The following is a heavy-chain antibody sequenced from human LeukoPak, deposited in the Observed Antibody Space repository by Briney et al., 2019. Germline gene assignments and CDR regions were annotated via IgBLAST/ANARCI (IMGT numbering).Heavy chain of an antibody. D-gene: IGHD1-1*01. CDR1: GFTFSDCD. CDR2: IGTAGDT. CDR3: ARVAKERVGGVYYFDY. V-gene: IGHV3-13*01. Sequence: GGSLRLSCAASGFTFSDCDMHWVRQATGKGLEWVSAIGTAGDTHYTGSVKGRFTISRENAKNSLYLQMNSLRAGDTAVYYCARVAKERVGGVYYFDYWGQGTLVTVSS. J-gene: IGHJ4*02.